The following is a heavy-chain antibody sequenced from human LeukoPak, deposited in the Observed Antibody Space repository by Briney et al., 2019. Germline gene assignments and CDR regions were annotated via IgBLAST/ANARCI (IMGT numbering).Heavy chain of an antibody. CDR1: GGSISSYY. V-gene: IGHV4-59*12. CDR2: IYDSGST. D-gene: IGHD4-11*01. Sequence: SETLSLTCTVSGGSISSYYWSWIRQPPGKGLEWIGYIYDSGSTNYNPSLKSRVTILVDTSKNQFSLKLSSVTPEDTAVYYCARGQYSAHDYWGQGTLVTVSS. CDR3: ARGQYSAHDY. J-gene: IGHJ4*02.